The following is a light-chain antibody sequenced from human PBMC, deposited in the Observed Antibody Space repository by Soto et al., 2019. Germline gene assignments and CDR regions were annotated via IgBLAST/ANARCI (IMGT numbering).Light chain of an antibody. CDR2: DVI. CDR1: SSDVGGYDY. CDR3: CSYAGSYTVV. V-gene: IGLV2-11*01. Sequence: QSALTQPRSVSGSPGQSVTVSCSGTSSDVGGYDYVAWYQQYPGKAPKLMIYDVIKRPSGVPDRFSGSKSGNTASLTISGLQVEDEADYYCCSYAGSYTVVFGTGTKLTVL. J-gene: IGLJ1*01.